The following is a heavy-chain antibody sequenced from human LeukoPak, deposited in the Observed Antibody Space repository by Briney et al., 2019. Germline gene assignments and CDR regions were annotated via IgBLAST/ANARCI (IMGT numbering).Heavy chain of an antibody. CDR3: ARGGRIVVVPAAITLFDY. J-gene: IGHJ4*02. V-gene: IGHV3-48*01. D-gene: IGHD2-2*02. Sequence: GGSLRLSCAASGFTFSSYSMNWVRQAPGKGLEWVSYISSSSSTIYYADSVKGRFTISRDNAKNSLYLQMNSLRAEDTAVYYCARGGRIVVVPAAITLFDYWGQGTLVTVSS. CDR1: GFTFSSYS. CDR2: ISSSSSTI.